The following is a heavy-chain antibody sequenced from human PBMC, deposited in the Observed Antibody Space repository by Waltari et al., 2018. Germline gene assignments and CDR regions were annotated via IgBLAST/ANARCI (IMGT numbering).Heavy chain of an antibody. CDR1: GLRFSTYG. V-gene: IGHV3-23*01. CDR3: ATGGAYCFADCHSIH. J-gene: IGHJ4*02. CDR2: ISGTTDGI. D-gene: IGHD2-21*02. Sequence: EVQVLESGGGLVQPGGSLRLSCTASGLRFSTYGMSWVRQAPGKGLEWVSTISGTTDGINYADSFKGRFTISRDNSKNTLYLQMNSLRVEDTAVYYCATGGAYCFADCHSIHWGQGTLVTVSS.